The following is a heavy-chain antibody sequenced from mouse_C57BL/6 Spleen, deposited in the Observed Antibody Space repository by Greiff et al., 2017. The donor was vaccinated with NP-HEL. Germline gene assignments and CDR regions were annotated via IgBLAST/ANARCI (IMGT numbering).Heavy chain of an antibody. CDR1: GYTFTSYW. D-gene: IGHD1-1*01. V-gene: IGHV1-64*01. J-gene: IGHJ4*01. CDR2: IHPNSGST. CDR3: ARSRITTVVATDYAMDY. Sequence: VQLQQPGAELVKPGASVKLSCKASGYTFTSYWMHWVKQRPGQGLEWIGMIHPNSGSTNYNEKFKSKATLTVDKSSSTAYMQLSSLTSEDSAVYYCARSRITTVVATDYAMDYWGQGTSVTVSS.